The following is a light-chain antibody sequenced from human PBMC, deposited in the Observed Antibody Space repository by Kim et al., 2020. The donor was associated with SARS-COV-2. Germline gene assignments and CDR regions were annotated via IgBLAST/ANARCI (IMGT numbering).Light chain of an antibody. Sequence: LSPGERATLSCRASQSVGSNYLTWYQKKRGQARRRIISGASSRARGTPDWCSGSGSGADFTLTISRLEPEDFAVYYCQLYGNSEYTFGQGAKLEI. CDR2: GAS. J-gene: IGKJ2*01. V-gene: IGKV3-20*01. CDR1: QSVGSNY. CDR3: QLYGNSEYT.